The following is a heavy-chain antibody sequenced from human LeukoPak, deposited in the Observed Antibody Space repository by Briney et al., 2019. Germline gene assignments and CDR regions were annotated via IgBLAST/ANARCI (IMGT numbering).Heavy chain of an antibody. CDR3: ARMAWEAYDSSGYYIN. D-gene: IGHD3-22*01. V-gene: IGHV2-70*11. J-gene: IGHJ4*02. Sequence: RESGPALVKPTQTLTLTCTFSGFSLSTSGMCVSWIRQHPGKALEWLARIDWDDDKYYSTSLKTRLTISKDTSKNQVVLTMTNMDPVDTATYYCARMAWEAYDSSGYYINWGQGTLVTVSS. CDR1: GFSLSTSGMC. CDR2: IDWDDDK.